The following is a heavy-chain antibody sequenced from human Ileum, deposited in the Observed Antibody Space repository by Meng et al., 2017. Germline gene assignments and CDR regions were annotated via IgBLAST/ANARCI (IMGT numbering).Heavy chain of an antibody. J-gene: IGHJ4*02. CDR2: ISDSGGRT. V-gene: IGHV3-23*01. D-gene: IGHD6-13*01. CDR1: GFTFGSYA. Sequence: GGSLRLSCAASGFTFGSYAMSWVRQAPGKGLEWVSVISDSGGRTYYADSVKGRFTISRDNSKNTLYLQTSSLRAEDTAVYYCAKGQINSWYYFDYWGQGTLVTVSS. CDR3: AKGQINSWYYFDY.